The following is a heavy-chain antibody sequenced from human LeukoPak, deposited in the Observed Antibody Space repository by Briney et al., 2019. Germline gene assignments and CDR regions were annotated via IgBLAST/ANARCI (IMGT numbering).Heavy chain of an antibody. J-gene: IGHJ3*02. D-gene: IGHD3-22*01. V-gene: IGHV4-34*01. CDR3: ARGRITMIVVVIGLAFDI. CDR1: GGSFSGYY. Sequence: SETLSLTCAVYGGSFSGYYWSWIRQPPGKGLEWIGEINHSGSTNYNPSLKSRVTISVDTSKSQFSLKLSSVTAADTAVYYCARGRITMIVVVIGLAFDIWGQGTMVTVSS. CDR2: INHSGST.